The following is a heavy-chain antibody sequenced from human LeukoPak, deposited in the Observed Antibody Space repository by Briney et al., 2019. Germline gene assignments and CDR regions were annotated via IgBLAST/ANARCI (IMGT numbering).Heavy chain of an antibody. CDR3: AALDHGHDY. CDR2: IFRDGTNP. Sequence: GSLRLSCTASGFTFSSYWMHWIRQVPGKGLVWVSRIFRDGTNPAYADSVKGRFTISRDNAKNTLYLQMNSLRAEDTAMYYCAALDHGHDYWGQGTLVSVST. J-gene: IGHJ4*02. V-gene: IGHV3-74*01. CDR1: GFTFSSYW.